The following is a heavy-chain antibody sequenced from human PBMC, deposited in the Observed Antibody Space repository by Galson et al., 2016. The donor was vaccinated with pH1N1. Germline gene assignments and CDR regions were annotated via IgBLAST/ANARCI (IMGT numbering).Heavy chain of an antibody. J-gene: IGHJ3*02. D-gene: IGHD2-15*01. CDR2: IEWDDDK. V-gene: IGHV2-70*04. CDR1: GFSLSTSGMR. CDR3: GRNPAFVGGAIDI. Sequence: PALVKPTQTLTLTCTFSGFSLSTSGMRVSWIRRPPGKALEWLARIEWDDDKFYSTSLKTRLSISKDTSKNQVVLTMTNMDPEDTATCYCGRNPAFVGGAIDIWGRGTLVTVSS.